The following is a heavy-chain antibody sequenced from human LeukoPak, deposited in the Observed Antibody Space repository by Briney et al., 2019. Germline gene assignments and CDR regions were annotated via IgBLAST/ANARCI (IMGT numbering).Heavy chain of an antibody. D-gene: IGHD3-22*01. CDR3: AIRDGDYYDSSGYYYGRAFDI. Sequence: SETLSLTCTVSGGSISSGSYYWSWIRQPAGKGLEWIGYISHSGYTNYNPSLKSRVTTSVDTSKNQFSLKLSSVTAADTAVYYCAIRDGDYYDSSGYYYGRAFDIWGQGTMVTVSS. V-gene: IGHV4-61*10. CDR1: GGSISSGSYY. CDR2: ISHSGYT. J-gene: IGHJ3*02.